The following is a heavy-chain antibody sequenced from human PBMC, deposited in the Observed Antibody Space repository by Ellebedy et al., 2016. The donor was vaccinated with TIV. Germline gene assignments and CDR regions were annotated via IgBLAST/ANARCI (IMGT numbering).Heavy chain of an antibody. CDR1: GFTFSDHS. J-gene: IGHJ4*02. D-gene: IGHD2-21*02. V-gene: IGHV3-33*08. CDR2: IWYDGGNK. CDR3: ARNRHVDRGDCLDH. Sequence: PGGSLRLSCVASGFTFSDHSMSWVRQAPGKGLEWVAFIWYDGGNKYYADSVKGRFTISRDNSKNTLYLQMNNVGAEDTAVFYCARNRHVDRGDCLDHWGQGTLVTVSS.